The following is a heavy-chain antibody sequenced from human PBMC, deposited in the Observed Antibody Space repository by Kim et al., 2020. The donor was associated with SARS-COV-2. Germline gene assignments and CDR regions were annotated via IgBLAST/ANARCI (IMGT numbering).Heavy chain of an antibody. CDR1: GDSVSSNSVA. J-gene: IGHJ5*02. CDR2: TYYRSQWYN. Sequence: SQTLSLTCAISGDSVSSNSVAWNWIRQSPSRGLEWLGRTYYRSQWYNDYAVSVKGRITINPDTSKNQFSLQLNSVTPDDTAVYYCARGPTVGVVRGVVRGWDPHAYNYFDPWGQGTLVTVSS. V-gene: IGHV6-1*01. CDR3: ARGPTVGVVRGVVRGWDPHAYNYFDP. D-gene: IGHD3-3*01.